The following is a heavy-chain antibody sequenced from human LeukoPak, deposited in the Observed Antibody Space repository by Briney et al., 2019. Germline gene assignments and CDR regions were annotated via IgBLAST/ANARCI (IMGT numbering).Heavy chain of an antibody. V-gene: IGHV3-7*01. J-gene: IGHJ4*02. CDR2: IKQDGSEK. CDR1: GFTFSSYW. D-gene: IGHD6-19*01. CDR3: ARCSSGWYVYFDY. Sequence: GGSLRLSCAASGFTFSSYWMSWVRQAPGKGLEWVANIKQDGSEKYYVDSVKGRFTISRDNAKNSLYLQMNSLRAEDTAVYHCARCSSGWYVYFDYWGQGTLVTVSS.